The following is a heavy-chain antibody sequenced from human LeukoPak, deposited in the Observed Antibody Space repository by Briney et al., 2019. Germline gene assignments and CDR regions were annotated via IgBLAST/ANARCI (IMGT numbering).Heavy chain of an antibody. J-gene: IGHJ6*03. Sequence: GGSLRLSCAASGFTFGSYNMNWVRQAPGKGLEWVSSSTSGSSYIYYADSVKGRFTISRDNAKNSLYLQMNSLRAEDTAVYYCARSYYYDSSGYLPFTLNYYYMDVWGKGTTVTISS. CDR1: GFTFGSYN. CDR2: STSGSSYI. D-gene: IGHD3-22*01. V-gene: IGHV3-21*04. CDR3: ARSYYYDSSGYLPFTLNYYYMDV.